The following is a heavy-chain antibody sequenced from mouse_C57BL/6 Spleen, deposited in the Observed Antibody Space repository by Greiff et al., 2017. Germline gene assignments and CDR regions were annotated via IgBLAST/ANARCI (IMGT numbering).Heavy chain of an antibody. CDR3: ARTITTVVRYFDV. CDR2: INPNYGTT. V-gene: IGHV1-39*01. Sequence: VQLQQSGPELVKPGASVKISCKASGYSFTDYNMNWVKQSNGTSLEWIGVINPNYGTTSYNQKFKGKATLTVDQSSSTAYMQRNSLTSEDSAVYYGARTITTVVRYFDVWGTGTTVTVSS. J-gene: IGHJ1*03. CDR1: GYSFTDYN. D-gene: IGHD1-1*01.